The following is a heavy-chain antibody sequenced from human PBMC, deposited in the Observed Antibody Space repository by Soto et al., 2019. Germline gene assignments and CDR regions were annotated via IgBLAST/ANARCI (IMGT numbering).Heavy chain of an antibody. CDR3: ARDSFGSGQWVWYYYGMDV. CDR2: INPSGGST. J-gene: IGHJ6*02. D-gene: IGHD3-10*01. Sequence: ASVKVSCKASGYTFTSYYMHWVRQAPGQGLEWMGIINPSGGSTSYAQKFQGRVTMTRDTSTSTVYMELSSLRSEDTAVYYCARDSFGSGQWVWYYYGMDVWGQGTTVTVSS. CDR1: GYTFTSYY. V-gene: IGHV1-46*01.